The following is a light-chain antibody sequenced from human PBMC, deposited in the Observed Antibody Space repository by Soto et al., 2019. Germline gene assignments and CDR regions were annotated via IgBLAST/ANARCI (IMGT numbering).Light chain of an antibody. Sequence: EIVMTQSPATLSVFPGERATLSCRASQSVSSDLAWYQQKPGQAPRLLIYGASTRATGIPARFTGSGSGTEFTLTISSLKSEDFAVYYCQQYGRSPWTFGQGTKVEVK. CDR2: GAS. V-gene: IGKV3-15*01. J-gene: IGKJ1*01. CDR3: QQYGRSPWT. CDR1: QSVSSD.